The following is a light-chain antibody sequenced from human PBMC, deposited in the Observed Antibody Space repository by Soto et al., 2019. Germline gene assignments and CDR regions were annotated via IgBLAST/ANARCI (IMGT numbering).Light chain of an antibody. Sequence: EIVLTQSPGTLSLSPGERATLSCRASPSVSSSYLAWYQQKPGQAPRLLIYGASSRATGIPDRFSGSGPGTDFTLTISRLAPEDFAVYYCQQYGSSPLYTFGQGTKLEIK. CDR3: QQYGSSPLYT. V-gene: IGKV3-20*01. CDR2: GAS. CDR1: PSVSSSY. J-gene: IGKJ2*01.